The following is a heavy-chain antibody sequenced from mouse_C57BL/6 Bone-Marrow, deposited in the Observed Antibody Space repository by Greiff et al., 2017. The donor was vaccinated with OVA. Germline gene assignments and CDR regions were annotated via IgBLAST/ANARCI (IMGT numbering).Heavy chain of an antibody. V-gene: IGHV6-6*01. CDR1: GFTFSDAW. Sequence: EVQLVESGGGLVQPGGSMKLSCAASGFTFSDAWMDWVRQSPEKGLEWVAEIRNKANNHATYYAESVKGRFTISRDDSKSSVYLQMNSLRAEDTGIYYCTRGYYYGSSRGYFDYWGQGTTLTVSS. CDR3: TRGYYYGSSRGYFDY. D-gene: IGHD1-1*01. J-gene: IGHJ2*01. CDR2: IRNKANNHAT.